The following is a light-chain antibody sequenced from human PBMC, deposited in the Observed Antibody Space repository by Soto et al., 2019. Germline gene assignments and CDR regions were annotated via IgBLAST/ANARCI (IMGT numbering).Light chain of an antibody. CDR3: ATWDDSLRGVV. V-gene: IGLV1-47*01. Sequence: QSVLTQPPSATGNPRQRVIISCSGSVSNIGSNHVSWYQQLPGTASKFLISRNNRRPSGVPDRFSASKSGTSASLAISGLRSEDEADYYCATWDDSLRGVVFGGGTKLTVL. CDR1: VSNIGSNH. CDR2: RNN. J-gene: IGLJ2*01.